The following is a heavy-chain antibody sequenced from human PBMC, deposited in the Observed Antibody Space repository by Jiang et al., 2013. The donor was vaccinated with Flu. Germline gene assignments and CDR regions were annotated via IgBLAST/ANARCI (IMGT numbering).Heavy chain of an antibody. D-gene: IGHD6-25*01. CDR2: IHFTGNT. CDR3: ARHRGASFDY. CDR1: GGSISSGDYY. J-gene: IGHJ4*02. V-gene: IGHV4-31*01. Sequence: GSGLVKPSQTLSLTCSVSGGSISSGDYYWSWIRQHPGKGLEWIGYIHFTGNTYYNPSLKRQLIISRDTSKNQFSLNLSSVTAADTAVYYCARHRGASFDYWGQGTLVTVSS.